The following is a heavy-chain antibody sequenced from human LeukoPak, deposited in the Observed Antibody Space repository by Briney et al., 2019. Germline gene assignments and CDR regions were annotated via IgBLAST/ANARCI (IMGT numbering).Heavy chain of an antibody. V-gene: IGHV4-59*01. Sequence: SSETLSLTCTVSGGSISSYYWSWLRQPPGKGLEWIGYIYYSGSTNYNPSLKSRVTISVDTSKNQFSLKLSSVTAADTAVYYCARDRPAGTYAFDIWGQGTMVTVSS. CDR1: GGSISSYY. CDR2: IYYSGST. J-gene: IGHJ3*02. CDR3: ARDRPAGTYAFDI. D-gene: IGHD6-13*01.